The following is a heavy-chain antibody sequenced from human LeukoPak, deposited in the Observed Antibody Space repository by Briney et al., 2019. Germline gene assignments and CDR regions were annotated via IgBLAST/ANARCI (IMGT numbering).Heavy chain of an antibody. CDR1: VGSISSSY. J-gene: IGHJ4*02. Sequence: SETLSLTCTVSVGSISSSYWSWTRQPAGKGLEYIGRVYFSGSTNYNPPLKSRVTMSVDTSKNQFSLRLTSVTAADAAVYYCARDCSGGNCYLGVIDYWGQGVLVTVSS. CDR2: VYFSGST. CDR3: ARDCSGGNCYLGVIDY. V-gene: IGHV4-4*07. D-gene: IGHD2-15*01.